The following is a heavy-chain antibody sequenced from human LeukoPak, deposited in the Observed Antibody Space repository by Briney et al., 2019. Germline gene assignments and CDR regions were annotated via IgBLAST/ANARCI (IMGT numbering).Heavy chain of an antibody. V-gene: IGHV4-38-2*02. D-gene: IGHD3-10*01. CDR2: IYHSGST. CDR3: SGSYYNPAEYFQH. Sequence: SETLSLTCTVSGYSISSGYYWSWIRQPPGKGLEWIGYIYHSGSTYYNPSLKSRVTISVDRSKNQFSLKLSSVTAADTAVYYCSGSYYNPAEYFQHWGQGTLVTVSS. J-gene: IGHJ1*01. CDR1: GYSISSGYY.